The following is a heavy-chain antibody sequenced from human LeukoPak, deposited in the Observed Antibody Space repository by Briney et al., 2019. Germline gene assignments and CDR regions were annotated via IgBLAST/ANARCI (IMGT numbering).Heavy chain of an antibody. CDR1: GGSISSHY. CDR2: IYYSGST. V-gene: IGHV4-59*11. D-gene: IGHD6-13*01. CDR3: ARAAAGMHYYYYYYMDV. Sequence: SETLSLTCTVSGGSISSHYWSWIRQPPGKGLEWIGYIYYSGSTNYNPSLKSRVTISVDTSKNQFSLKLSSVTAADMAVYDCARAAAGMHYYYYYYMDVWGKGTTVTVSS. J-gene: IGHJ6*03.